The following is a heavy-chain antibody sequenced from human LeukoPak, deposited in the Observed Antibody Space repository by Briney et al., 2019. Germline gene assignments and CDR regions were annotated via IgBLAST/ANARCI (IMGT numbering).Heavy chain of an antibody. D-gene: IGHD4-11*01. CDR1: GFSFSSYS. J-gene: IGHJ4*02. CDR3: ARVRDDYTYFDC. V-gene: IGHV3-48*02. CDR2: IGNSGSPV. Sequence: GGSLRLSCAASGFSFSSYSMTWVRQAPGKGLECVSYIGNSGSPVYYADSVKGRFTISRDNAKNSLYLQMHSLRDEDTAVYYCARVRDDYTYFDCWGRGTLVTVSS.